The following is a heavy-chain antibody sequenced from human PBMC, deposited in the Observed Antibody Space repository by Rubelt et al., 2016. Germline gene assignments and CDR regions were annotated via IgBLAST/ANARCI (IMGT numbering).Heavy chain of an antibody. CDR3: ARDAIVRGGDGYTKGWFDP. V-gene: IGHV1-46*01. CDR1: GYTFTSYY. J-gene: IGHJ5*02. D-gene: IGHD5-24*01. CDR2: INPSGGST. Sequence: VQLVQSGAEVKKPGASVKVSCKASGYTFTSYYMHWVRQAPGQGLEWMGIINPSGGSTSYAQKFQGRVTMTRDTSTSTVYMELSSLRSEDTAVYYCARDAIVRGGDGYTKGWFDPWGQGTLVTVSS.